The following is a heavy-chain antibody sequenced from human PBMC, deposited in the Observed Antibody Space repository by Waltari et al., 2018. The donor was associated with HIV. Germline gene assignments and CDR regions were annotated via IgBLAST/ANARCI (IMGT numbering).Heavy chain of an antibody. D-gene: IGHD3-3*01. CDR1: GFAVTSNY. CDR2: IYSDGAI. Sequence: DVQLVESGVGLVPPGGSLSLSCAYSGFAVTSNYLTWVRQAPGKGLECVSVIYSDGAIYYTDSVKGRFIVSRDTSKNVVYLQMNSLGVEDTAVYFCARDRGGNFWSAHKPAFLDYWGQGTLVSVSS. V-gene: IGHV3-66*01. CDR3: ARDRGGNFWSAHKPAFLDY. J-gene: IGHJ4*02.